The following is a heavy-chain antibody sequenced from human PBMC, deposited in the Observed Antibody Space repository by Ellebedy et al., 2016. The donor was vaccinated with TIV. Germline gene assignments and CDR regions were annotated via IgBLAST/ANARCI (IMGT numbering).Heavy chain of an antibody. V-gene: IGHV3-9*03. J-gene: IGHJ2*01. Sequence: PGGSLRLSCAASGFSFEDYAMHWVRQAPGKGLEWVAGISWNSERTGYADSVKGRFTISRDNAKNSLNLEMNSLRAEDMALYYCAKDRDFDILIGRGHFDLWGRGTLVTVSS. CDR3: AKDRDFDILIGRGHFDL. D-gene: IGHD3-9*01. CDR2: ISWNSERT. CDR1: GFSFEDYA.